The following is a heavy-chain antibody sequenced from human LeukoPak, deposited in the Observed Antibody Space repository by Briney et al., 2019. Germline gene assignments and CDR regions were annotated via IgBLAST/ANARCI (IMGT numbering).Heavy chain of an antibody. CDR1: GFTLRSYG. CDR3: AKYGDSSSWSPAWFDP. CDR2: ISYDGSNK. Sequence: GRSLRLSCAASGFTLRSYGMHWVRQAPGKGLEWVAVISYDGSNKYYADPVKGRFTISRDNSKNTLYLQMNSLRAEDTAVYYCAKYGDSSSWSPAWFDPWGQGTLVTVSS. V-gene: IGHV3-30*18. J-gene: IGHJ5*02. D-gene: IGHD6-13*01.